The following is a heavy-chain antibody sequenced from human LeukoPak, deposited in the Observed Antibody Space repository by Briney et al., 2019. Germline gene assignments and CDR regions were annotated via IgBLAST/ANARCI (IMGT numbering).Heavy chain of an antibody. J-gene: IGHJ4*02. Sequence: GGSLRLSCAVSGFTFSAYGMHWVRQAPGKGLEWVAVIWYDGSKKYYADSVKGRSTISRDDPKNTLYLQMNSLRVEDTAVYYCVRDGGSGVDYWGQGTLVTVSS. V-gene: IGHV3-33*01. D-gene: IGHD6-19*01. CDR3: VRDGGSGVDY. CDR1: GFTFSAYG. CDR2: IWYDGSKK.